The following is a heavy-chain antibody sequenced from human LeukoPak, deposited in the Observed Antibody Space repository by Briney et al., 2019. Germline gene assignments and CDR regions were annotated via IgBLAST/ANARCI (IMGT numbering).Heavy chain of an antibody. CDR3: AREVAARPSWFDP. Sequence: SETLSLTCTVSGVSISSYYWSWLRQPPGKGLEWTGYIYYSGRTNYNPSLKSRVSISVDTSKNQFSLKLSSVTAADTAVYYCAREVAARPSWFDPWGQGTLVTVSS. CDR2: IYYSGRT. D-gene: IGHD6-6*01. J-gene: IGHJ5*02. CDR1: GVSISSYY. V-gene: IGHV4-59*01.